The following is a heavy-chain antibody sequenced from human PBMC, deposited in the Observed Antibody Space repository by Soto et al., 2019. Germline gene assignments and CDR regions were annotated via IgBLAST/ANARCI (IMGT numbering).Heavy chain of an antibody. D-gene: IGHD6-19*01. CDR3: ARPKGTYSSGYYYFDF. Sequence: QVQLEQSGAEVKQPGSSVKVSCKTSGGTFSTYAINWVRQAPGQGLEWMGAIIPLFGTADYSQKFQGRVTITADESTSTAYMEPSSLRSDDTAVYFCARPKGTYSSGYYYFDFWGQGTLVTVSS. CDR2: IIPLFGTA. CDR1: GGTFSTYA. V-gene: IGHV1-69*01. J-gene: IGHJ4*02.